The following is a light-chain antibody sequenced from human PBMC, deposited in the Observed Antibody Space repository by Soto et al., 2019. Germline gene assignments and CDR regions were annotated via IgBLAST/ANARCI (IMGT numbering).Light chain of an antibody. CDR2: GAS. Sequence: EIVMTQSPATLSVSPGDRATLSCRASQSVSSNLAWYQQKPGQAPRLLIYGASTRATGIPARFSGSGSGTEVTLTISSLQSEDFAVYYCQQYNNWPFTFGQGTKLEIK. CDR3: QQYNNWPFT. J-gene: IGKJ2*01. V-gene: IGKV3-15*01. CDR1: QSVSSN.